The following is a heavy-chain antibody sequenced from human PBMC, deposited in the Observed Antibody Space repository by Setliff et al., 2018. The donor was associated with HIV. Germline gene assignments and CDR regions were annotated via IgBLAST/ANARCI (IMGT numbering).Heavy chain of an antibody. CDR2: IRTKSYGGTA. V-gene: IGHV3-49*04. D-gene: IGHD1-20*01. Sequence: GGSLRLSCKVSGFTFADYAISWVRQAAGKGLEWVGFIRTKSYGGTADYAASVTGRFIISRDDSKSIAYLQMNSLKTEDTGVYYCTRDERYYFHYWGQGTLVTVSS. CDR3: TRDERYYFHY. CDR1: GFTFADYA. J-gene: IGHJ4*02.